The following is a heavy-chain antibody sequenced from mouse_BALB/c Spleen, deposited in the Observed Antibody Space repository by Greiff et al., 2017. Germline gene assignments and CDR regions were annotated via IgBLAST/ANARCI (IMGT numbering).Heavy chain of an antibody. CDR1: GFTFSDYY. V-gene: IGHV5-4*02. CDR3: ARDGGFAY. J-gene: IGHJ3*01. Sequence: EVQGVESGGGLVKPGGSLKLSCAASGFTFSDYYMYWVRQTPEKRLEWVATISDGGSYTYYPDSVKGRFTISRDNAKNNLYLQMSSLKSEDTAMYYCARDGGFAYWGQGTLVTVSA. CDR2: ISDGGSYT.